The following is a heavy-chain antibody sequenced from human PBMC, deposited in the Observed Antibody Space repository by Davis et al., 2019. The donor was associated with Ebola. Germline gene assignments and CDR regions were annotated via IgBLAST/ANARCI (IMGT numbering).Heavy chain of an antibody. Sequence: GESLKISCAASGFTFSDYYMSWIRQAPGKGLEWVSYISSSSSYTNYADSVKGRFTISRDNAKNSLYLQMNSLRAEDTAVYYCARGGRGIVATISPAPGYWGQGTLVTVSS. V-gene: IGHV3-11*06. CDR3: ARGGRGIVATISPAPGY. D-gene: IGHD5-12*01. CDR2: ISSSSSYT. CDR1: GFTFSDYY. J-gene: IGHJ4*02.